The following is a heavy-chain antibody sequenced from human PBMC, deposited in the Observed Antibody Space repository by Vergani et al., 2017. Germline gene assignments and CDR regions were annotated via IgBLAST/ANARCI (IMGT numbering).Heavy chain of an antibody. CDR2: IYHSGST. Sequence: QVQLQQWGAGLLKPSETLSLTCAVYGGSFSGYYWSWIRQPPGKGLEWIWEIYHSGSTNYNPSLKSRVTISVDKSKNQFSLKLSSVTAADTAVYYCARVAYYYSSGYCYGYYFDYWGQGTLVTVSS. V-gene: IGHV4-34*01. CDR1: GGSFSGYY. J-gene: IGHJ4*02. CDR3: ARVAYYYSSGYCYGYYFDY. D-gene: IGHD3-22*01.